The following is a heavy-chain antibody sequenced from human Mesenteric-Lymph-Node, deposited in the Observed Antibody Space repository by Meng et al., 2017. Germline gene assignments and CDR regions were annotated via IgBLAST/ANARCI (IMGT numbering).Heavy chain of an antibody. J-gene: IGHJ4*02. CDR3: SRVGRGSGYDYYFDY. D-gene: IGHD3-22*01. CDR2: IIPIFGTA. CDR1: GGTFSSYA. Sequence: SVKVSCKASGGTFSSYAISWVRQAPGQGLEWMGGIIPIFGTANYAQKFQGRVTITADKSTSTAYMELSSLRSEDTAVYYCSRVGRGSGYDYYFDYWGQGTLVTVSS. V-gene: IGHV1-69*06.